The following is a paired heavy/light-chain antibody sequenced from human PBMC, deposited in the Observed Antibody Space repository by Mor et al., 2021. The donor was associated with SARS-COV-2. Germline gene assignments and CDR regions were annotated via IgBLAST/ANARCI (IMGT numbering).Light chain of an antibody. CDR2: SNN. Sequence: QSVLTQPPSASGTPGQRVTISCSGSSSNIGSNTVNWYQQLPGTAPKLLIYSNNQRPSGVPDRFSGSKSGTSASLAISGLQSEDEADYYCAAWDDSLNGHVVFGGGTKLTVL. CDR3: AAWDDSLNGHVV. J-gene: IGLJ2*01. V-gene: IGLV1-44*01. CDR1: SSNIGSNT.
Heavy chain of an antibody. V-gene: IGHV1-46*03. J-gene: IGHJ5*02. CDR1: GYTFTSYY. CDR2: INPSGGST. Sequence: QVQLVQSGAEVKKPGASVKVSCKASGYTFTSYYMHWVRQAPGQGLEWMGIINPSGGSTSYAQKFQGRVTMTRDTSTSTVYMELSSLRSEDTAVYYCAREVGGYGDYGARFDPWGQGTLVTVSS. CDR3: AREVGGYGDYGARFDP. D-gene: IGHD4-17*01.